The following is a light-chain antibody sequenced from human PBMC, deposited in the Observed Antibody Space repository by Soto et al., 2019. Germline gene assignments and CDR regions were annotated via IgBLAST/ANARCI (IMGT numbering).Light chain of an antibody. CDR2: GAS. V-gene: IGKV3-20*01. Sequence: EIVLTQSPGTLSLSPGERATLSFRASQSVSSSYLAWYQQKPGQAPRLLIYGASSRATGIPDRFSGSGSGTDFTLTISRLEPEDFAVYYCQQFGSSPLFTFGPGTKVDVK. CDR3: QQFGSSPLFT. CDR1: QSVSSSY. J-gene: IGKJ3*01.